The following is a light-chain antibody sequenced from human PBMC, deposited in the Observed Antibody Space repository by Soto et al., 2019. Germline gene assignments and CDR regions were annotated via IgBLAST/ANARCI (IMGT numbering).Light chain of an antibody. V-gene: IGLV1-40*01. Sequence: QCLLRLPPSVCGTPGQTFGLACRGCISNIGAPYDVNWYRQIPGTAPKLLIYGNHNRPSGVAERFSGSKPGTSATLAITGLQGEEEADYYCQYYDGRLSGYVFGTGTKVTVL. CDR3: QYYDGRLSGYV. CDR2: GNH. J-gene: IGLJ1*01. CDR1: ISNIGAPYD.